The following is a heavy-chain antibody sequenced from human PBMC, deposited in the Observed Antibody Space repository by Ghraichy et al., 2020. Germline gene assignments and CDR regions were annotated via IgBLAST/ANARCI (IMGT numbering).Heavy chain of an antibody. CDR3: ARGTRPGPDFWSGYPKYYFDY. Sequence: ASVKVSCKASGYTFTGYYMHWVRQAPGQGLEWMGWINPNSGGTNYAQKFQGRVTMTRDTSISTAYMELSRLRSDDTAVYYCARGTRPGPDFWSGYPKYYFDYWGQGTLVTVSS. D-gene: IGHD3-3*01. V-gene: IGHV1-2*02. CDR1: GYTFTGYY. CDR2: INPNSGGT. J-gene: IGHJ4*02.